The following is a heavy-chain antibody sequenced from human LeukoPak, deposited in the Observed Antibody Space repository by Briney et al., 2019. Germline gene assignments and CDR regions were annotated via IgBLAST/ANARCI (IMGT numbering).Heavy chain of an antibody. J-gene: IGHJ1*01. Sequence: ASVKVSCKASGYTFTSYYIHWVRQAPGQGLEWMGLINPTGGSTSYAQKFQGRVTMTRDMSTSTVYMELSSLKSEDTAVYYCARVGPSNYYDSSEYFQHWGQGTLVTVSS. CDR1: GYTFTSYY. V-gene: IGHV1-46*01. D-gene: IGHD3-22*01. CDR3: ARVGPSNYYDSSEYFQH. CDR2: INPTGGST.